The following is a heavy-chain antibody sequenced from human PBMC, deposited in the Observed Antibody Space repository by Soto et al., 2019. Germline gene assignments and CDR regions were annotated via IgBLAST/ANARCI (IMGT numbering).Heavy chain of an antibody. D-gene: IGHD2-2*01. V-gene: IGHV4-34*01. J-gene: IGHJ5*02. CDR2: INHSGST. Sequence: QVQLQQWGAGLLKPSETLSLTCAVYGGSFSGYYWSWIRQPPGKGLEWLGEINHSGSTNYNPSLKRRVTISVDTSNNQFALKLSCVTAADTAVYFWARGPILGYCSSTSCHAHWFDPWGQGGLVTVSS. CDR1: GGSFSGYY. CDR3: ARGPILGYCSSTSCHAHWFDP.